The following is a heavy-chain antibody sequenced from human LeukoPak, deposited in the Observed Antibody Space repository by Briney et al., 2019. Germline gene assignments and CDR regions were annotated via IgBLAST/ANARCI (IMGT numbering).Heavy chain of an antibody. CDR1: GGSISSYY. J-gene: IGHJ6*02. V-gene: IGHV4-4*07. D-gene: IGHD4-11*01. Sequence: SETLSLTCTVSGGSISSYYWSWIRQPAGKGLEWIGRIYIRGSTNYNPSLKSRVTMSLDTSKNQFSLKLRSVTAADTTVYYCARDSTVTLYYGMDVWGQGTTVTVSS. CDR3: ARDSTVTLYYGMDV. CDR2: IYIRGST.